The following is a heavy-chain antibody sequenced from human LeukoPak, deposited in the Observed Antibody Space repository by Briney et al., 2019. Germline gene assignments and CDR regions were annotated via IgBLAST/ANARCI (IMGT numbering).Heavy chain of an antibody. CDR1: GFSFITYS. V-gene: IGHV3-48*02. Sequence: GGSLRLSCSASGFSFITYSMNWVRQAPGKGLEWVSYITSSSADIYADSVEGRFTISRDNAKNSLYLQMNRLRDDDTAVYYCARDSAWAFDIWGQRTVVTVSS. CDR2: ITSSSADI. CDR3: ARDSAWAFDI. J-gene: IGHJ3*02. D-gene: IGHD3-10*01.